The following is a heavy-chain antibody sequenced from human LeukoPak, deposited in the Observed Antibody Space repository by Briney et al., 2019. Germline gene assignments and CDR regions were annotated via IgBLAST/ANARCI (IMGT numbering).Heavy chain of an antibody. D-gene: IGHD3-3*01. CDR1: GYTFTSYG. V-gene: IGHV1-18*01. Sequence: ASVKVSCMASGYTFTSYGISWVRQAPGQGLEWMGWISAYNGNTNYAQKLQGRVTMTTDTSTSTAYMELRSLRSDDAAVYYCARDSGPEDLEWLPTDYWGQGTLVTVSS. CDR2: ISAYNGNT. J-gene: IGHJ4*02. CDR3: ARDSGPEDLEWLPTDY.